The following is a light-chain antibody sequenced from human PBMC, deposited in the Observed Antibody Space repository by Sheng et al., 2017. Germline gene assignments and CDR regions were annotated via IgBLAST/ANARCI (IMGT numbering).Light chain of an antibody. CDR1: DANIERNS. CDR3: GTWDTSLSTFV. Sequence: QSILTQPPSVSAAPGQKVTISCSGSDANIERNSVSWYQQGPDKGPKLLLYDNSQRPSGIPDRFSGSKSATSATLTISGLQTGDEADYFCGTWDTSLSTFVFGGGTRVTVL. V-gene: IGLV1-51*01. CDR2: DNS. J-gene: IGLJ1*01.